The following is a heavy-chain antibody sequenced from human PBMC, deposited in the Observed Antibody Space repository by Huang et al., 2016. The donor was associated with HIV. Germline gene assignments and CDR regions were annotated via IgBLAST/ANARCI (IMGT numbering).Heavy chain of an antibody. Sequence: QVHLQESGPGLVKPSETLSLTCTVSGGSVSSGDYYWSWVRQPPGKGLEWIAYAYYDGSTNYHPSLESRLSMSVDTSRNQFSLKLRSVTAADTAVYYCSRINYAKTTYYLDFDFWGQGTLVTVSS. CDR1: GGSVSSGDYY. V-gene: IGHV4-61*08. J-gene: IGHJ4*02. D-gene: IGHD3-22*01. CDR2: AYYDGST. CDR3: SRINYAKTTYYLDFDF.